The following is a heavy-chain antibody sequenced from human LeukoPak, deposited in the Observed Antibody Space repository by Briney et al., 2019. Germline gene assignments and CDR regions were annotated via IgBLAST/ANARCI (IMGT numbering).Heavy chain of an antibody. V-gene: IGHV1-2*02. CDR3: ARGSSGYSNAFDI. Sequence: GASVKVSCKASGDTLTGYYMHWVRQAPGQGREWMGWINPNSGGTNYAQKFQGRVTMTRDTSISTAYMELSRLRSDDTAVYYCARGSSGYSNAFDIWGQGTMLTVSS. CDR1: GDTLTGYY. CDR2: INPNSGGT. D-gene: IGHD3-22*01. J-gene: IGHJ3*02.